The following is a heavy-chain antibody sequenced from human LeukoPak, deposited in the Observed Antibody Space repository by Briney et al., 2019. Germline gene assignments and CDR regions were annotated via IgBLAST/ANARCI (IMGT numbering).Heavy chain of an antibody. CDR1: GGSISSGDYS. CDR2: IYYSGST. J-gene: IGHJ4*02. D-gene: IGHD3-9*01. V-gene: IGHV4-30-4*01. CDR3: ARWIRYFDWWEKTDY. Sequence: SETLSLTCTVSGGSISSGDYSWSWIRQPPGKGLEWIGYIYYSGSTYYNPSLKSRVTISVDTSKNQFSLKLSSVTAADTAVYYCARWIRYFDWWEKTDYWGQGTLVTVSS.